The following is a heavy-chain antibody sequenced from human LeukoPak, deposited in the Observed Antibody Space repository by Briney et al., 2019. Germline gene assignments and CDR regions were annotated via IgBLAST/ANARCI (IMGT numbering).Heavy chain of an antibody. CDR1: GYTFTGYY. CDR2: INPNSGGT. V-gene: IGHV1-2*02. J-gene: IGHJ4*02. CDR3: ARDWGHCSSTSCYPWYFDY. D-gene: IGHD2-2*01. Sequence: ASVKVSCKASGYTFTGYYMHWVRQAPGQGLEWMGWINPNSGGTNYAQKFQGRVTMTRDTSISTAYMELSRLRSDDTAVYYCARDWGHCSSTSCYPWYFDYWGQGTLVTVSS.